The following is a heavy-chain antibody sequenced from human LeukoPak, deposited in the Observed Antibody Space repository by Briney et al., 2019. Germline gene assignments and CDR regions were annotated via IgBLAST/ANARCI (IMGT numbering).Heavy chain of an antibody. J-gene: IGHJ3*02. V-gene: IGHV3-21*01. CDR1: GFTFSSYS. CDR2: ISSSSSYI. D-gene: IGHD2-2*02. Sequence: PGGSLRLSCAASGFTFSSYSMNWVRQAPGKGLEWVSSISSSSSYIYYADSVKGRFTISRDNAKNSLYLLMNSLRAEDTAVYYCARDGNLYCSSTSCYTWADDAFDIWGQGTMVTVSS. CDR3: ARDGNLYCSSTSCYTWADDAFDI.